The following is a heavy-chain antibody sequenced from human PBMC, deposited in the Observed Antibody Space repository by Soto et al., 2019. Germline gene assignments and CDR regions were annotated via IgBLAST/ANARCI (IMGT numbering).Heavy chain of an antibody. CDR3: ARDVPAGVVVPAARPIYGMDV. CDR2: IKQDGSEK. CDR1: GFTFSSYW. V-gene: IGHV3-7*01. D-gene: IGHD2-2*01. J-gene: IGHJ6*02. Sequence: QLGGSLRLSCAASGFTFSSYWMSWVRQAPGKGLEWVANIKQDGSEKYYVDSVKGRFTISRDNAKNSLYLQMNSLRAEDTAVYYCARDVPAGVVVPAARPIYGMDVWGQGTTVTVSS.